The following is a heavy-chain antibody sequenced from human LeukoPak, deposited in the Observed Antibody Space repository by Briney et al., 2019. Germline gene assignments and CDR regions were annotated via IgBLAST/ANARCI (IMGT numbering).Heavy chain of an antibody. J-gene: IGHJ4*02. CDR3: ARDGYSSSWYFSNPGYYFDY. CDR1: GFTFSSYA. D-gene: IGHD6-13*01. CDR2: ISGSGGST. Sequence: GGSLRLSCAASGFTFSSYAMSWVRQAPGKGLEWVSAISGSGGSTYYADSVKGRFTISRDNSKNTLYLQMNSLRAEDTAVYYCARDGYSSSWYFSNPGYYFDYWGQGTLVTVSS. V-gene: IGHV3-23*01.